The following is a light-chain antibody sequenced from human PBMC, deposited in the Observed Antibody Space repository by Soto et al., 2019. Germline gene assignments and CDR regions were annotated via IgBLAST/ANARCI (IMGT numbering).Light chain of an antibody. CDR2: RAS. J-gene: IGKJ4*01. CDR1: QSVSDW. V-gene: IGKV1-5*03. CDR3: QHYKSYPLT. Sequence: DIQLTQSPSTLSASVGDRVTITCRASQSVSDWLAWYQQKPGKGPNLLIYRASRLDTGVPSRFSGSGSGTEFTLTISCLQPDDFATYYCQHYKSYPLTFGGGTKVEI.